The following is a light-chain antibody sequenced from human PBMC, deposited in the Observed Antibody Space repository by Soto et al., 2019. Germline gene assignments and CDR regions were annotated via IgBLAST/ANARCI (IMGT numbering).Light chain of an antibody. CDR3: QQYGGSPRT. CDR1: QSVSSN. J-gene: IGKJ1*01. CDR2: GAS. Sequence: EIVMTQSPATLSVSPGERATLSCRASQSVSSNLAWYQQKPGQAPRLLIYGASTRATGIPARFSGSGSGTEFTLTISGLEPEDFAMYYCQQYGGSPRTFGQGTKVDI. V-gene: IGKV3D-15*02.